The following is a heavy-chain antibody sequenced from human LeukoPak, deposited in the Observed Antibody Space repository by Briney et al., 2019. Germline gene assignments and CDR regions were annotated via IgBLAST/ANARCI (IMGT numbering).Heavy chain of an antibody. CDR3: ASDLVPCNGVSCYSASDY. V-gene: IGHV1-46*01. J-gene: IGHJ4*02. Sequence: ASVKVSCKASGYTFTSYYIHWVPQAPGQGLEWMGIVYPSGGTTIKYAQKFQGRVTMTRDTYTSTVYMELTSLRSDDTAVFYCASDLVPCNGVSCYSASDYWGPGTLVTVSS. CDR1: GYTFTSYY. D-gene: IGHD2-15*01. CDR2: VYPSGGTTI.